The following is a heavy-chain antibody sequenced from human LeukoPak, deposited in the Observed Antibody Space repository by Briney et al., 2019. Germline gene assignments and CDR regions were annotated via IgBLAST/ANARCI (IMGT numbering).Heavy chain of an antibody. CDR3: ARVSFLKVEGQNWFDP. CDR2: IYSGGST. CDR1: GFTVSSNY. V-gene: IGHV3-66*02. Sequence: PGGPLRLSCAASGFTVSSNYMSWVRQAPGKGLEWVSVIYSGGSTYYADSVKGRFTISRDNSKNTLYLQMNSLRAEDTAVYYCARVSFLKVEGQNWFDPWGQGTLVTVSS. J-gene: IGHJ5*02. D-gene: IGHD1-1*01.